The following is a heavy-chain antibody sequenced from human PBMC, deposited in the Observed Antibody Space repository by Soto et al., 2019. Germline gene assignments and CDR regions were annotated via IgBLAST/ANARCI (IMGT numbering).Heavy chain of an antibody. D-gene: IGHD5-12*01. CDR2: IRSKAYGGTT. V-gene: IGHV3-49*03. Sequence: PGGSLRLSCTASGFTFGDYAMSWFRQAPGKGLECVGFIRSKAYGGTTEYAASVKGRFTISRDDPKNTLYLQMNSLKTEDTAVYYCSQGIVATIGGGYYYGLDVWGQGTTVTVSS. CDR3: SQGIVATIGGGYYYGLDV. J-gene: IGHJ6*02. CDR1: GFTFGDYA.